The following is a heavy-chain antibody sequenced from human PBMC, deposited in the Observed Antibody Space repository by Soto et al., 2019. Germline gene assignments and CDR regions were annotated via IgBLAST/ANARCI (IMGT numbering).Heavy chain of an antibody. D-gene: IGHD3-10*01. J-gene: IGHJ4*02. CDR1: GYTFTGYY. CDR2: INPNSGGT. V-gene: IGHV1-2*04. CDR3: ARARFGELSTFDY. Sequence: SVKVSCKASGYTFTGYYMHWVRQAPGQGLEWMGWINPNSGGTNYAQKFQGWVTMTRDTSISTAYMELSRLRSDDTAVYYCARARFGELSTFDYWGQGTLVTVSS.